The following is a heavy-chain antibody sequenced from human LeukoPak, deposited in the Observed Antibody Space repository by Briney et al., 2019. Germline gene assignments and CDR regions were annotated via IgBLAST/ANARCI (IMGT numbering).Heavy chain of an antibody. D-gene: IGHD6-19*01. J-gene: IGHJ4*02. Sequence: ASVKVSCKASGGTFSSYAISWVRQAPGQGLEWMGRIIPILGIANYAQKFQGRVTTTADKSTSTAYMELSSLRSEDTAVYYCARAGAVVGTYFDYWGQGTLVTVSS. CDR1: GGTFSSYA. CDR2: IIPILGIA. V-gene: IGHV1-69*04. CDR3: ARAGAVVGTYFDY.